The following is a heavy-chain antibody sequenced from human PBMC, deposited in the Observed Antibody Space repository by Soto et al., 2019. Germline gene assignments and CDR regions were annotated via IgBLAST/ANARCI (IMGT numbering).Heavy chain of an antibody. CDR1: GGSFSGYY. CDR2: INHSGST. CDR3: ARVPLLDYGGNSGAFDI. D-gene: IGHD4-17*01. J-gene: IGHJ3*02. V-gene: IGHV4-34*01. Sequence: QVQLQQWGAGLLKPSETLSLTCAVYGGSFSGYYWSWIRQPPGKGLEWIGEINHSGSTNYNPSLKSRVTISVDTSKNQFSLKLSSVTAADTAVYYCARVPLLDYGGNSGAFDIWGQGTMVTVSS.